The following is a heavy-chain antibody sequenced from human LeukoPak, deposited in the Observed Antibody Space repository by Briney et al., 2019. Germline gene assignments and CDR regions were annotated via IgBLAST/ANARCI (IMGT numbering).Heavy chain of an antibody. CDR2: ISGSGDST. Sequence: GGTLRLSCAASGFTFNNYGMSWVRQAPGKGLEWVSAISGSGDSTYYADSVKGRFTISRDNSKNTLYLKMNSLRAEDTAVFYCAKVEKFCRSTSCYLGGFDYWGQGTLVTVSS. CDR1: GFTFNNYG. D-gene: IGHD2-2*01. V-gene: IGHV3-23*01. CDR3: AKVEKFCRSTSCYLGGFDY. J-gene: IGHJ4*02.